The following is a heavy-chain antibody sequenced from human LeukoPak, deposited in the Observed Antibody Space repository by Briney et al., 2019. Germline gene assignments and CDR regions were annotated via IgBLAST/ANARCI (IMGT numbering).Heavy chain of an antibody. J-gene: IGHJ4*02. Sequence: GGSLRLSCAVSGFTFSSNAMIWVRQAPGRGLVWVSSIGTSGDSIYYTDSVKGRFTISRDNSKNTLYLQMSSLRVEDTAVYYCAKIPDVSDYWGQGTLVTVSS. CDR2: IGTSGDSI. V-gene: IGHV3-23*01. CDR1: GFTFSSNA. CDR3: AKIPDVSDY.